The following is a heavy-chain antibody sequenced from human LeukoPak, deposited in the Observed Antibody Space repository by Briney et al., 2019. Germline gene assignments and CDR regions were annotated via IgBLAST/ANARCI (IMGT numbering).Heavy chain of an antibody. CDR2: IYSGGST. J-gene: IGHJ4*02. CDR3: GRGSPRGYDVY. CDR1: GFTVSSNY. D-gene: IGHD3-10*01. Sequence: GGSLRLSCAASGFTVSSNYMSWVRQAPGKGLEWVSVIYSGGSTYYADSVKGRFTISRGNSKNTLYLQMNSLRAAGPAVYYCGRGSPRGYDVYWGQGTPVTVPS. V-gene: IGHV3-66*01.